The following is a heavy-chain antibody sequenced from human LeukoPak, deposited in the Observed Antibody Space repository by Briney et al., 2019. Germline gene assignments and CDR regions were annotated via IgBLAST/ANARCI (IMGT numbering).Heavy chain of an antibody. J-gene: IGHJ4*02. V-gene: IGHV1-2*02. CDR1: GYTFTGYY. CDR2: INPNSGGT. CDR3: ARIFGSSWYPFFDY. D-gene: IGHD6-13*01. Sequence: ASVKDSCKASGYTFTGYYIHWVRQAPGQGLEWLGWINPNSGGTNYAQKFQGRVSMTRDTSISTAYMELSRLRSDDTAMYYCARIFGSSWYPFFDYWGQGTLVTVSS.